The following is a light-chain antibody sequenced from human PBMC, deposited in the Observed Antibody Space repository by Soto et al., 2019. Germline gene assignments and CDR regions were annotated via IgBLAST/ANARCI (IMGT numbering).Light chain of an antibody. CDR2: VAS. CDR1: QSVRGN. V-gene: IGKV3-15*01. J-gene: IGKJ5*01. CDR3: QQYNNWPFIT. Sequence: EIVMTQSPATLSVSPGERATLSCRASQSVRGNLAWYQQKPGQSPRLLIYVASFRATGIPVRFSGSGSGTEFTLTISSLQSEDFAVYYCQQYNNWPFITFGQGTRLEIK.